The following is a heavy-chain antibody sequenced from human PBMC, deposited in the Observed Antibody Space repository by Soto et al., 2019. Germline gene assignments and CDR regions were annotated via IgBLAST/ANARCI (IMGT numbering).Heavy chain of an antibody. CDR1: GGSISSSSYY. Sequence: SETLSLTCTVPGGSISSSSYYWGWIRQPPGKGLEWIGSIYYSGSTYYNPSLKSRVTISVDTSENQFSLKLSSVAAADTAVYYCARLTVRSYGMDVWGQGTTVTVSS. J-gene: IGHJ6*02. D-gene: IGHD1-1*01. V-gene: IGHV4-39*01. CDR2: IYYSGST. CDR3: ARLTVRSYGMDV.